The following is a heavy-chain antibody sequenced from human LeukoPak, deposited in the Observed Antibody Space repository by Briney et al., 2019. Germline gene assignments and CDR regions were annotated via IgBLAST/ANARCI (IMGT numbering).Heavy chain of an antibody. V-gene: IGHV4-34*01. CDR3: ARGPLKPGGGHFDY. CDR2: INHSGST. J-gene: IGHJ4*02. Sequence: SETLSLTCAVYGGSFSGYYWSWIRQPPGKGLEWIGEINHSGSTNYNPSLKSRVTISVDTSKNQSSLKLSSVTAADTAVYYCARGPLKPGGGHFDYWGQGTLVTVSS. CDR1: GGSFSGYY.